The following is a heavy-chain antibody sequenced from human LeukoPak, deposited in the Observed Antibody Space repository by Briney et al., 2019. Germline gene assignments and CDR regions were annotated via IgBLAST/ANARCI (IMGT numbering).Heavy chain of an antibody. V-gene: IGHV1-69*10. CDR2: IIPILGIA. Sequence: GASVKVSCKASGGTFSSHAMSWVRQAPGQGLEWMGGIIPILGIANYAQKFQGRVTITADKSTSTAYMELSSLRSEDTAVYYCASSRGYSGYGVNYYYYYGMDVWGQGTTVTVSS. J-gene: IGHJ6*02. D-gene: IGHD5-12*01. CDR3: ASSRGYSGYGVNYYYYYGMDV. CDR1: GGTFSSHA.